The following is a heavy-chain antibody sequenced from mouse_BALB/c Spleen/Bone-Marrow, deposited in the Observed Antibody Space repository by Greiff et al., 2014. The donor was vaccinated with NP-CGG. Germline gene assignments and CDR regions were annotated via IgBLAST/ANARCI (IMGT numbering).Heavy chain of an antibody. CDR1: GDSITSGY. J-gene: IGHJ2*01. Sequence: EVQVVESGPSLVKPSQTLSLTCSVTGDSITSGYWNWIRKFPGNNLEYMGYISYSGSTYYNPSLKSRISITRDTSKNQYYLQLNSVTTEDTATYYCARYDGYYSYFDYWGQGTALTVSS. V-gene: IGHV3-8*02. CDR2: ISYSGST. CDR3: ARYDGYYSYFDY. D-gene: IGHD2-3*01.